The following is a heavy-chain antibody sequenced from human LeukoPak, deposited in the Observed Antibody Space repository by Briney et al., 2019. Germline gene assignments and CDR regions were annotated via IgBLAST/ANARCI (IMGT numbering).Heavy chain of an antibody. Sequence: PSETLSLTCTVSGDSISSGDYYWSWIRQPAGKGLEWIGRISSSGSTNYNPSLKSRVTISVDTSKNQFSLKLSSVTAADTAVCYCARDFSGYYDSRRDAFDIWGQGTMVTVSS. D-gene: IGHD3-22*01. CDR3: ARDFSGYYDSRRDAFDI. V-gene: IGHV4-61*02. CDR1: GDSISSGDYY. J-gene: IGHJ3*02. CDR2: ISSSGST.